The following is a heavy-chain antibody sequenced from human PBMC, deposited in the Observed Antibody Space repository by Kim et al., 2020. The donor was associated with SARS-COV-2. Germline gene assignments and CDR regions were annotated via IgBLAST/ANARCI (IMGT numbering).Heavy chain of an antibody. CDR1: GYTFTSYA. CDR2: INTNTGNP. D-gene: IGHD4-17*01. Sequence: ASVKVSCKASGYTFTSYAMNWVRQAPGQGLEWMGWINTNTGNPTYAQGFTGRFVFSLDTSVSTAYLQISSLKAEDTAVYYCARDQGGDYAYYYYYYGMDVWGQGTTVTVSS. V-gene: IGHV7-4-1*02. CDR3: ARDQGGDYAYYYYYYGMDV. J-gene: IGHJ6*02.